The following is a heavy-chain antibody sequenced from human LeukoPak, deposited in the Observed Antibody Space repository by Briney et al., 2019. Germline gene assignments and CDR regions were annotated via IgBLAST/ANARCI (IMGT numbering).Heavy chain of an antibody. Sequence: GGSLRVSCTASGFTFNNYVMSWVRQAPGKGLEWVSSIKTSGSTDYADSVKGRFTISRDNSKNTLYLQMNSLRVEDTAVYYCAKVRPPPGSGWYGGDDSWGQGTLVTASS. CDR2: IKTSGST. V-gene: IGHV3-23*05. J-gene: IGHJ4*02. D-gene: IGHD6-19*01. CDR3: AKVRPPPGSGWYGGDDS. CDR1: GFTFNNYV.